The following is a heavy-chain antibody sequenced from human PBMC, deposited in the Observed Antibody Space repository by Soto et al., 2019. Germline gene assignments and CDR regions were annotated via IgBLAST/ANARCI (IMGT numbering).Heavy chain of an antibody. V-gene: IGHV3-21*01. Sequence: GGSLRLSCAASGFTFSSYSMNWVRQAPGKGLEWVSSISSSSSYIYYADSVKGRFTISRDNAKNSLYLRMNSLRAEDTAVYYCARVVAARPVWFDPWGQGTLVTVSS. CDR2: ISSSSSYI. J-gene: IGHJ5*02. CDR3: ARVVAARPVWFDP. D-gene: IGHD6-6*01. CDR1: GFTFSSYS.